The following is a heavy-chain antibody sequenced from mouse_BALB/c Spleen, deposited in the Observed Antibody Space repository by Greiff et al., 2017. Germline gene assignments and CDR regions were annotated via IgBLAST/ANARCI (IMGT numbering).Heavy chain of an antibody. J-gene: IGHJ2*01. CDR1: GFTFSSYG. V-gene: IGHV5-6-3*01. CDR3: AGSSGY. D-gene: IGHD3-1*01. CDR2: INSNGGST. Sequence: EVKLQESGGGLVQPGGSLKLSCAASGFTFSSYGMSWVRQTPDKRLELVATINSNGGSTYYPDSVKGRFTISRDNAKNTLYLQMSSLKSEDTAMYYCAGSSGYWGQGTTLTVSS.